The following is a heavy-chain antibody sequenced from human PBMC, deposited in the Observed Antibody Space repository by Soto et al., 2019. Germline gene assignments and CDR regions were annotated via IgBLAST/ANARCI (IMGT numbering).Heavy chain of an antibody. Sequence: QEHLVESGGGVVQPGRSLRLSCVGSGFDFRRFGMHWVRQAPDKGLEWVALITYDGTYKRYADVVKGRFTIARDDDRSTVSLQMDNVTPDDTALYFCAKARGRSNWVNYYGLDVWGQGTTVTVSS. CDR3: AKARGRSNWVNYYGLDV. CDR1: GFDFRRFG. V-gene: IGHV3-30*18. CDR2: ITYDGTYK. J-gene: IGHJ6*02. D-gene: IGHD2-15*01.